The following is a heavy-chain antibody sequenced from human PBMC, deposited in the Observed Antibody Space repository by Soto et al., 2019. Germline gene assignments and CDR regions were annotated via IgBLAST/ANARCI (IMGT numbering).Heavy chain of an antibody. V-gene: IGHV4-39*01. Sequence: SETLALGCAVSGGCVCSSGDYGGWIRQPPGKGLEWIGSIYYSGSTYYNPSLKSRVTMSVDTSKNQFSLRLTSVTAADMAVYNCASGPRSRCTYFAYRGKGILVPVSP. J-gene: IGHJ4*02. D-gene: IGHD2-15*01. CDR2: IYYSGST. CDR3: ASGPRSRCTYFAY. CDR1: GGCVCSSGDY.